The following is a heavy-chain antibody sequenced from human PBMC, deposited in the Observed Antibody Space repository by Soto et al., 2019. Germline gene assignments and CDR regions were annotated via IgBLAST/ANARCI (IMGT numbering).Heavy chain of an antibody. Sequence: QVQLVESGGGVVQPGRSLRLSCAASGFTFSSYGMHWVRQAPGKGLEWVAVISYDGSNKYYADSVKGRFTISRDNSKNTLYLQMNSLRAEDTAVYYCVKVPSGGTNFDYWGQGTLVTVSS. J-gene: IGHJ4*02. D-gene: IGHD2-15*01. CDR1: GFTFSSYG. V-gene: IGHV3-30*18. CDR3: VKVPSGGTNFDY. CDR2: ISYDGSNK.